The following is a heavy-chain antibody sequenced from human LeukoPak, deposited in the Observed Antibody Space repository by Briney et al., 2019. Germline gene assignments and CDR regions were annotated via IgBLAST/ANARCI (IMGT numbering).Heavy chain of an antibody. Sequence: SETLSLTCAVSGGSISSSNWWSWVRQPPGKGLEWIGEIFHSGSTNYNPSLKSRVTISVDKSKNQFSLKLSSVTAADTAVYYCARIQQLVVYFNLWGRGTLVTVSS. CDR3: ARIQQLVVYFNL. V-gene: IGHV4-4*02. CDR1: GGSISSSNW. J-gene: IGHJ2*01. CDR2: IFHSGST. D-gene: IGHD6-13*01.